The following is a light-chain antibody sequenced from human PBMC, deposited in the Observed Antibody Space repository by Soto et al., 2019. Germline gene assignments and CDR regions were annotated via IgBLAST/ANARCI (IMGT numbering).Light chain of an antibody. Sequence: QSALTQPASVSGSPGQSITISCTGTSSDVGGYNYVSWYQHHPGKAPKLMIYEVSNRPSGVSNRFSGSKSVNTASLTISGLQAEDEADYYCSSYTSSSTDVFGTGTKVTVL. V-gene: IGLV2-14*01. CDR1: SSDVGGYNY. CDR2: EVS. CDR3: SSYTSSSTDV. J-gene: IGLJ1*01.